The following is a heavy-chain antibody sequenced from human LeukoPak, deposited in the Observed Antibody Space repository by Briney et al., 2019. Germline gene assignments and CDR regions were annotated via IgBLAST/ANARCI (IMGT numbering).Heavy chain of an antibody. CDR2: IYSGGST. D-gene: IGHD6-13*01. CDR3: ARGIAAAHAAFDL. Sequence: GGSLRLSCAASGFTVSSNYMSWVRQAPGEGLEWVSGIYSGGSTYYADSVKGRFTISRDNSKNTLYLQMNSLRAEDTAVYYCARGIAAAHAAFDLWGQGTMVTVSS. CDR1: GFTVSSNY. J-gene: IGHJ3*01. V-gene: IGHV3-66*01.